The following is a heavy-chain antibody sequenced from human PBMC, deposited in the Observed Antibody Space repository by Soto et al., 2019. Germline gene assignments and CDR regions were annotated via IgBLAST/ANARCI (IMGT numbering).Heavy chain of an antibody. CDR3: AHRTTTVTWWFDP. J-gene: IGHJ5*02. Sequence: QITLKESGPTLVKPTQTLTLTCTFSGFSLTTSGVGVGWIRQPPGKALEWLALIYCDDDKRYSPSLKSRLNITKDTSKNKVVLTMTNSEPADTATYFCAHRTTTVTWWFDPWGQGTLVTVSS. D-gene: IGHD4-17*01. V-gene: IGHV2-5*02. CDR2: IYCDDDK. CDR1: GFSLTTSGVG.